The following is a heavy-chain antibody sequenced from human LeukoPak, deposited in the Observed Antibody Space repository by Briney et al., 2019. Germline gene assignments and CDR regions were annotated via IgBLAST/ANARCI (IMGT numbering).Heavy chain of an antibody. CDR2: IYYSGST. CDR3: ARDRITGTGGIYYYYGMDV. CDR1: GGSISSYY. J-gene: IGHJ6*02. V-gene: IGHV4-59*01. Sequence: PSETLSLTCTVSGGSISSYYWSWIRQPPGKGLEWIGYIYYSGSTNYNPSLKSRVTISVDTSKNQFSLKLSSVTAADTAVYYCARDRITGTGGIYYYYGMDVWGQGTTVTVSS. D-gene: IGHD1-20*01.